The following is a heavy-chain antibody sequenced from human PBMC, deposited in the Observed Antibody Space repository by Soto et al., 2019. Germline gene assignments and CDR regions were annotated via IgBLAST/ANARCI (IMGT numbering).Heavy chain of an antibody. D-gene: IGHD3-10*02. J-gene: IGHJ3*02. CDR3: ARARARITMFHRAFDI. CDR2: INHSGST. V-gene: IGHV4-34*01. CDR1: GGSFSGYY. Sequence: QVQLQQWGAGLLKPSETLSLTCAVYGGSFSGYYWSWIRQPPGKGLEWIGEINHSGSTNYNPSLKSRVTISVDTSKNQVSLKLSSVTAADTAVYYCARARARITMFHRAFDIWGQGTMVTVSS.